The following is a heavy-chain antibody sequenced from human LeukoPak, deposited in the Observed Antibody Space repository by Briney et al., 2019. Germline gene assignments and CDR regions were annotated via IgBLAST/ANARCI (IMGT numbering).Heavy chain of an antibody. CDR3: ARAIASYGDSAY. V-gene: IGHV3-48*04. J-gene: IGHJ4*02. CDR1: GFAFSKFS. Sequence: PGGSLRLSCAASGFAFSKFSMNWVRQAPGKGLEWLSYITSTSSAMYYADSLKGRFTISRDNAKNFLYLQIDSLRAEDTAVYYCARAIASYGDSAYWGQGTLVTVSS. D-gene: IGHD3-16*01. CDR2: ITSTSSAM.